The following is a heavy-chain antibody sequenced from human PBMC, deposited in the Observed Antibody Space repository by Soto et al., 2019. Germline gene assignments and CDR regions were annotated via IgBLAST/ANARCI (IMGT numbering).Heavy chain of an antibody. CDR2: ITPLKGNT. V-gene: IGHV1-18*01. J-gene: IGHJ1*01. CDR3: TKDSCDRPDYFQD. CDR1: GYTFTSYG. Sequence: QVLLVQSGAEVKKPGASVKVSCKASGYTFTSYGITWVRQAPGQGLEWMGWITPLKGNTHYSQNFQDRVIMTTETSTNTAYLEMGRLTSDDTAVYYCTKDSCDRPDYFQDWGQGTLVSVSS. D-gene: IGHD4-17*01.